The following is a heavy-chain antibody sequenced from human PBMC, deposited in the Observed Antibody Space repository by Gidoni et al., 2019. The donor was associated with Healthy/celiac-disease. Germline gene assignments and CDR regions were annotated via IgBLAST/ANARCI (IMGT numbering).Heavy chain of an antibody. V-gene: IGHV1-69*01. CDR3: ARGNARGGEENV. D-gene: IGHD2-21*01. CDR2: IIPIFGTA. Sequence: QVQLVQSGAEVKKPGSSVKFSCKASGATFSSYAISWVRQAPGQGLEWRGGIIPIFGTANYAQKFQGRVTITADESTSTAYMELSSLRSEDTAVYYCARGNARGGEENVWGQGTTVTVSS. J-gene: IGHJ6*02. CDR1: GATFSSYA.